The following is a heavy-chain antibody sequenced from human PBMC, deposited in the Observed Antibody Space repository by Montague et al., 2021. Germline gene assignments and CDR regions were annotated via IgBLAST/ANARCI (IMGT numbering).Heavy chain of an antibody. J-gene: IGHJ4*02. CDR2: ISASSDNI. D-gene: IGHD2-15*01. CDR3: ARDRRGGTYFDY. Sequence: SLRLSCAVSGLTFDNCAMTWVRQALGKGLEWVSGISASSDNIYYADSVKGRVTISRDNSKNTLYLQMRDLRAEDTAVYYCARDRRGGTYFDYWGQGTLVTVSS. CDR1: GLTFDNCA. V-gene: IGHV3-23*01.